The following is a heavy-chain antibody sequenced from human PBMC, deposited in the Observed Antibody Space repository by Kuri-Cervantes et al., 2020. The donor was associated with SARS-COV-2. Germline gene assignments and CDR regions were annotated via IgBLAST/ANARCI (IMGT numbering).Heavy chain of an antibody. CDR1: GSSISSGSYY. D-gene: IGHD2-2*01. CDR2: IYTSGST. CDR3: ARDGYCSSTSCSSSHFDY. J-gene: IGHJ4*02. V-gene: IGHV4-61*02. Sequence: SETLSLTCTVSGSSISSGSYYWSWIRQPAGKGLEWIGRIYTSGSTNYNPSLKSRATISVDTSKNQFSLKLSSVTAADTAVYYCARDGYCSSTSCSSSHFDYWGQGTLVTVSS.